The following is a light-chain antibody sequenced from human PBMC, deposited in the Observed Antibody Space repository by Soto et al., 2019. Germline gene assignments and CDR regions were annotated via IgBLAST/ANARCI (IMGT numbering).Light chain of an antibody. CDR3: QSFHGSLPVVV. CDR1: SSNIGAGYD. CDR2: GSI. J-gene: IGLJ2*01. Sequence: QSVLTQPPSVSGAPGQRVTISCTGSSSNIGAGYDVHWYQQFPGTAPKLLIYGSINRPSGVPDRFSGSKSGTSASLAITGLQAEDEADYYCQSFHGSLPVVVFGGGTKVTVL. V-gene: IGLV1-40*01.